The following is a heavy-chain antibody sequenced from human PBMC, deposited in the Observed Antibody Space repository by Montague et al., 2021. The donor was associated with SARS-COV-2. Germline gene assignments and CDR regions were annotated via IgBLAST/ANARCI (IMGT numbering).Heavy chain of an antibody. CDR3: ARRGRKLLPVATTIGGFDI. V-gene: IGHV4-59*08. CDR2: IYYSGST. CDR1: GGSISSYY. D-gene: IGHD5-12*01. Sequence: ETLSLTCTVSGGSISSYYWSWIRQPPGKGLEWIGYIYYSGSTNYNPSLKSRVTISVDTSKNHFSLKLSSVTAADTAVYYCARRGRKLLPVATTIGGFDIWGQGTMVTVSS. J-gene: IGHJ3*02.